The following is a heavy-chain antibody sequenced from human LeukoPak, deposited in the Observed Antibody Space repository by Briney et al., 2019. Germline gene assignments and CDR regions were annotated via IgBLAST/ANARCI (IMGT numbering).Heavy chain of an antibody. D-gene: IGHD3-10*01. CDR2: IRSTANGYAT. J-gene: IGHJ4*02. CDR3: TGNYYGSGGYADFDY. CDR1: GFTFSTYG. Sequence: GGSLRLSCAASGFTFSTYGMHWVRQAPGKGLEWVGRIRSTANGYATAYAASVKGRFTISRDDSKNTAYLQMDSLKTEDTAVYYCTGNYYGSGGYADFDYWGQGTLVTVSS. V-gene: IGHV3-73*01.